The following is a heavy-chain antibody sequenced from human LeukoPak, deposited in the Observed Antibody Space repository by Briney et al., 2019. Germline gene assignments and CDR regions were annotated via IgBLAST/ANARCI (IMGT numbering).Heavy chain of an antibody. D-gene: IGHD6-19*01. J-gene: IGHJ4*02. CDR1: GYTFTGYY. CDR2: INPNSGGT. V-gene: IGHV1-2*02. CDR3: ARSDSSGWHFDY. Sequence: ASVKVSCKASGYTFTGYYMHWVRQAPGQGPEWMGWINPNSGGTNYAQKFQGRVTMTRDTSISTAYMELSRLRSDDTAVYYCARSDSSGWHFDYWGQGTLVTVSS.